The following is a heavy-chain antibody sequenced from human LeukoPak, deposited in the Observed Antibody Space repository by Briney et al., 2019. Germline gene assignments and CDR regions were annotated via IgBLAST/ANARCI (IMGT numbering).Heavy chain of an antibody. CDR2: IHWNGTSI. V-gene: IGHV3-20*04. CDR1: GFTLSSYS. J-gene: IGHJ5*02. D-gene: IGHD2/OR15-2a*01. CDR3: ARLLPFYFFSSAP. Sequence: PGGSLRLSCAASGFTLSSYSMTWVRQVPGNGLEWVSGIHWNGTSIGYADSVKGRFTISRDNAKNSVYLQMNSLRPEDTAFYYCARLLPFYFFSSAPWGQGPLVTVS.